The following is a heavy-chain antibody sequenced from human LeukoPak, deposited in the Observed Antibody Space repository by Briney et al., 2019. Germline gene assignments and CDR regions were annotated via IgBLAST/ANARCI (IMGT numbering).Heavy chain of an antibody. V-gene: IGHV3-21*01. J-gene: IGHJ4*02. CDR2: ISSSSSYI. D-gene: IGHD3-22*01. Sequence: GGSLRLSCAASGFTFSSYSMNWVRQAPGKGLEWVSSISSSSSYIYYADSVKGRFTISRDSAKNSLYLQMNSLRAEDTAVYYCARDFHVRYYDTGAYSYWGQGTLVTVSS. CDR3: ARDFHVRYYDTGAYSY. CDR1: GFTFSSYS.